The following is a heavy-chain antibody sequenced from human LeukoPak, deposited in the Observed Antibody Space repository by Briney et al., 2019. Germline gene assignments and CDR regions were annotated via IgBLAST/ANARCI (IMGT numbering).Heavy chain of an antibody. CDR3: ARVGDIYGPDAFDI. CDR1: GYTFNTYG. V-gene: IGHV1-18*01. J-gene: IGHJ3*02. Sequence: ASVKVSCKASGYTFNTYGINWVRQAPGQGLEWMGWVSPYNGNTKYAQKVQGRVTMTTDTSTSTGYMELRSLRSDDTAVYYCARVGDIYGPDAFDIWGQGTMVTVSS. D-gene: IGHD3-9*01. CDR2: VSPYNGNT.